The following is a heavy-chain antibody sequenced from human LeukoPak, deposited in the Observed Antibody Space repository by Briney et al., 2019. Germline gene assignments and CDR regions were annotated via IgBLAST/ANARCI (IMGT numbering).Heavy chain of an antibody. CDR3: AKNVVVKRYIDF. CDR2: ISGGGRTT. CDR1: GFTFSNHA. Sequence: GGSPRLSCAASGFTFSNHAMSWVRQAPGKGLQWVAVISGGGRTTEYADFVKGRFTISRDNSKSTLSLQMNSLTVEDTAIYFCAKNVVVKRYIDFWGQGTLVTVSS. J-gene: IGHJ4*02. D-gene: IGHD2-15*01. V-gene: IGHV3-23*01.